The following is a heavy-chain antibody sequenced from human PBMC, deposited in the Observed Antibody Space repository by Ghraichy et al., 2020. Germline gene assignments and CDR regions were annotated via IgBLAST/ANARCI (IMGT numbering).Heavy chain of an antibody. CDR3: AKDDLDCNSSSCPPDASDE. J-gene: IGHJ3*01. Sequence: GGSLRLSCAASGFSFDMYGMSWVRQTPGKGLEWVSSISGSGVGAHYAASVQGRFTISRDNSKNELYLEMSSLRAEDAAVYYCAKDDLDCNSSSCPPDASDEWGQGTMVIVSS. V-gene: IGHV3-23*01. CDR2: ISGSGVGA. D-gene: IGHD2/OR15-2a*01. CDR1: GFSFDMYG.